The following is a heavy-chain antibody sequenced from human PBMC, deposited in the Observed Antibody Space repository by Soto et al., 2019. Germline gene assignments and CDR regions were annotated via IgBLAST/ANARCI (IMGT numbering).Heavy chain of an antibody. CDR2: ISAYNGNT. D-gene: IGHD2-2*01. J-gene: IGHJ6*03. Sequence: ASVKVSCKASGYTFTSYGISWVRQAPGQGLEWIGWISAYNGNTNYAQKLQGRVTMTTDTSTSTAYMELRSLRSDDTAVYYCARDLGVPAPYYMDVWGKGTTVTVSS. V-gene: IGHV1-18*01. CDR1: GYTFTSYG. CDR3: ARDLGVPAPYYMDV.